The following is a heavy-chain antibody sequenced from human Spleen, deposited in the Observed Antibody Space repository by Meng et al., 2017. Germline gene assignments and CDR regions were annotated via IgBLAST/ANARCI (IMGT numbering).Heavy chain of an antibody. CDR1: GYTFIDYY. J-gene: IGHJ4*02. CDR3: ARDEDISAAGKLFGDY. V-gene: IGHV1-2*02. CDR2: IHPNSGGT. D-gene: IGHD6-13*01. Sequence: ASVKVSCKASGYTFIDYYLHWVRQTPEQGLEWMGWIHPNSGGTNYAQKFQGRVSMTRDTSISTAYMELNRLRSDDTAVYYCARDEDISAAGKLFGDYWGQGTLVTVSS.